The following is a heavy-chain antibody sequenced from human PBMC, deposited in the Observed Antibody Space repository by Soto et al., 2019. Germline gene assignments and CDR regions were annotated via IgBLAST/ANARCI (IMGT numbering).Heavy chain of an antibody. CDR2: INAGNGNT. CDR1: GYTFTSYA. J-gene: IGHJ5*02. Sequence: ASVKVSCKASGYTFTSYAMHWVRQAPGQRLEWMGWINAGNGNTKYSQKFQGRVPITRDTSASTAYMELSSLRSEDTAVYYCARDRTQRYYDFWSGYQNWFDPWGQGTLVTVSS. CDR3: ARDRTQRYYDFWSGYQNWFDP. D-gene: IGHD3-3*01. V-gene: IGHV1-3*01.